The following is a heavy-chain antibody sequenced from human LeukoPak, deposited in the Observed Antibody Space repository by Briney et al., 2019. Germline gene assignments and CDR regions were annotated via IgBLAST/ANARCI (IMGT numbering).Heavy chain of an antibody. J-gene: IGHJ3*02. CDR3: AKDMAHYYGSGSYGSNAFDI. Sequence: PGGSLRLSCAASGFTFNTYTMYWVRQAPGKGLEWVSGISWNSGSIGYADSVKGRFTISRDNAKNSLYLQMNSLRAEDTALYYCAKDMAHYYGSGSYGSNAFDIWGQGTMVTVSS. CDR1: GFTFNTYT. D-gene: IGHD3-10*01. V-gene: IGHV3-9*01. CDR2: ISWNSGSI.